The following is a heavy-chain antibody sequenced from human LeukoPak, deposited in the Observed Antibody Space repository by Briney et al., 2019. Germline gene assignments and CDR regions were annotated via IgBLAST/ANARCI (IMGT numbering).Heavy chain of an antibody. D-gene: IGHD6-13*01. CDR2: ISGSGTTI. CDR1: VFTFSDYY. J-gene: IGHJ4*02. Sequence: PGGSLRLSCAASVFTFSDYYMSWIRQAPGKGLEWVSYISGSGTTIYYGDSVKGRFTISRDNAKNSVYLQMNSLRAEDTAVYYCVRVSSWYDIGDYWGQGALVTVSS. V-gene: IGHV3-11*01. CDR3: VRVSSWYDIGDY.